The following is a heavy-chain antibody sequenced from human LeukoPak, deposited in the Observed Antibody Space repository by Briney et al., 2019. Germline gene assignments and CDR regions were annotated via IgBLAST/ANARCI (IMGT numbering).Heavy chain of an antibody. Sequence: GGSPRLSCAASGFAFSSYAMSWVREGPGKGLEWVADISGSGNNPNCADSVKGRFTISRDNSNNTLYLQMKTLSAEDTAVYYCAKDQRAVAGTCFDNWGQGTLVTVSS. CDR1: GFAFSSYA. D-gene: IGHD6-19*01. J-gene: IGHJ4*02. V-gene: IGHV3-23*01. CDR2: ISGSGNNP. CDR3: AKDQRAVAGTCFDN.